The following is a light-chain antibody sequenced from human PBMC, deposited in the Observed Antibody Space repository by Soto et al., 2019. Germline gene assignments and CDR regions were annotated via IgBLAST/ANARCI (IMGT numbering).Light chain of an antibody. Sequence: QPVLTQPASVSGSPGQSITISCTGTASDIGNYNYVSWYQLHPGKAPKLLIYGVSNRPSGVSNRFSGSKSGNAASLTISGLQAEDEADYYCSSYTAYTTLGVFGGGTKLTVL. V-gene: IGLV2-14*01. CDR1: ASDIGNYNY. CDR2: GVS. CDR3: SSYTAYTTLGV. J-gene: IGLJ3*02.